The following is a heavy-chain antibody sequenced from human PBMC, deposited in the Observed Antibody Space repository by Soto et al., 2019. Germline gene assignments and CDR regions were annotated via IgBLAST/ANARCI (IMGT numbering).Heavy chain of an antibody. CDR2: VYHTGRT. V-gene: IGHV4-61*01. J-gene: IGHJ4*02. CDR3: ARDFAYFDS. CDR1: GGSFKSGSYS. D-gene: IGHD3-3*01. Sequence: QVQLQESGPGLVKPSETLSLTCTVSGGSFKSGSYSWSWIRHPPGKGLEWIGYVYHTGRTSYNPSLKSRVPISMDTSKHQFSLNLDSVTAADTAVYFCARDFAYFDSWGQGTLVTVSS.